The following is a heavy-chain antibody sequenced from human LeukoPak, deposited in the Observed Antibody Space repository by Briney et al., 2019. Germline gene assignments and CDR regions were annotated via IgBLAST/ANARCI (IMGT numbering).Heavy chain of an antibody. CDR3: AKSGVSDGYNPFDY. Sequence: GGSLRLSCAASGFTFDDYAMHWVRQAPGKGLEWVSGISWNSGSIGYADSVKGRFTISRDNAKNSLYLQMNSLRAEDTALYYCAKSGVSDGYNPFDYWGQGTLVTVSS. CDR1: GFTFDDYA. V-gene: IGHV3-9*01. CDR2: ISWNSGSI. J-gene: IGHJ4*02. D-gene: IGHD5-24*01.